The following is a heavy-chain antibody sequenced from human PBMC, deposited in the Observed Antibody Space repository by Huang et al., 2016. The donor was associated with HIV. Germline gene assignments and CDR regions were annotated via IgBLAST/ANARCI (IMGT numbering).Heavy chain of an antibody. Sequence: EVRLVESGGGLVHPGGSLRLSCVVSGFDFSDYGMNWVRQNPGKGLEWVASSSSDGNYIYYSDSVKGRFTIFRDNAKKSVSLQMNILGAEDTAVYFCARVDAAANMMGVDLWGRGSLVTVSS. CDR3: ARVDAAANMMGVDL. V-gene: IGHV3-21*02. CDR2: SSSDGNYI. CDR1: GFDFSDYG. D-gene: IGHD2-2*01. J-gene: IGHJ4*02.